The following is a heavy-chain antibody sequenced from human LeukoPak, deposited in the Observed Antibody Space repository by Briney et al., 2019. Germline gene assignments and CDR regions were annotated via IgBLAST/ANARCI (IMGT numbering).Heavy chain of an antibody. CDR1: GFTFSSYE. D-gene: IGHD6-13*01. J-gene: IGHJ5*02. Sequence: GGSLRLSCAASGFTFSSYEMNWVRQAPGKRLEWVSYISSSGSTIYYADSVKGRFTISRDNAKNSLYLQMNSLRAEDTAVYYCARDLSSNWYGGSNWFDPWGQGTLVTVSS. CDR2: ISSSGSTI. CDR3: ARDLSSNWYGGSNWFDP. V-gene: IGHV3-48*03.